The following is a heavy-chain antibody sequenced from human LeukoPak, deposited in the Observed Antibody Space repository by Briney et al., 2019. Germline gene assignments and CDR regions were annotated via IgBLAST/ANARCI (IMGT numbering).Heavy chain of an antibody. J-gene: IGHJ4*02. CDR3: ARHHSYCSSTSCYTGAFDY. D-gene: IGHD2-2*02. Sequence: GESLKISCKGSGYSFTSYWIGWARQMPGKGLEWMGIIYPGDSDTRYSPSFQGQVTISADKSISTAYLQWSSLKASDTAMYYCARHHSYCSSTSCYTGAFDYWGQGTLVTVSS. CDR2: IYPGDSDT. CDR1: GYSFTSYW. V-gene: IGHV5-51*01.